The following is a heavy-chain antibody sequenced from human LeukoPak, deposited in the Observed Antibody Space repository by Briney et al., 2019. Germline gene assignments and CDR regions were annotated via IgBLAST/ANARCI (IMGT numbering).Heavy chain of an antibody. V-gene: IGHV1-2*02. J-gene: IGHJ4*02. Sequence: ASVKVSCKASGYTFTTYGISWVRQAPGQGLEWMGWINPNSGGTNYAQKFQGRVTMTRDTSISTAYMELSRLRSDDTAVYYCAREGVDWNHSVYYFDYWGQGTLVTASS. CDR1: GYTFTTYG. CDR3: AREGVDWNHSVYYFDY. D-gene: IGHD1-1*01. CDR2: INPNSGGT.